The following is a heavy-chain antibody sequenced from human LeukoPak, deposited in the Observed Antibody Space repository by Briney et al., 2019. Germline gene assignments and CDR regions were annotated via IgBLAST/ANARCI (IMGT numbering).Heavy chain of an antibody. J-gene: IGHJ4*02. V-gene: IGHV5-51*01. D-gene: IGHD6-19*01. CDR2: IYPGDSDT. CDR3: ARHRPYSSGWRHFDY. CDR1: GYSFTTYW. Sequence: GESLKISCKGSGYSFTTYWIGWVRQMPGKGLEWMGIIYPGDSDTRYSPSFQGQVIISADKSISTAYLQWSSLTASDTAMYYCARHRPYSSGWRHFDYWGQGTLVTVS.